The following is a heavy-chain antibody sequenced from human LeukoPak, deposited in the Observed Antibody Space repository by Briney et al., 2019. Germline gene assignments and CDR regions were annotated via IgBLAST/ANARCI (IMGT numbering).Heavy chain of an antibody. Sequence: PGGSLRLSCAASGFTFSSYAMSWVRQAPGKGLEWVSAISGSGGSTYYADSVKGRFTISRDNSKNTLYLQMNSLRAEDTAVYYCAKYRESSGYYHGAFDIWGQGTMVTVSS. J-gene: IGHJ3*02. D-gene: IGHD3-22*01. CDR2: ISGSGGST. V-gene: IGHV3-23*01. CDR1: GFTFSSYA. CDR3: AKYRESSGYYHGAFDI.